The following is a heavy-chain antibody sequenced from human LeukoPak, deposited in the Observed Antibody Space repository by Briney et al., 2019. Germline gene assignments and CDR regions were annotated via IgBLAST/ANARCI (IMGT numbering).Heavy chain of an antibody. CDR1: EFTFYNYV. D-gene: IGHD6-25*01. V-gene: IGHV3-43*02. CDR3: ASAAGY. Sequence: GGSLRLSCAASEFTFYNYVMHWVRQAPGKGLEWVSLISENGGITYYADSVQGRFTISRDNSKNSLYLVMNSVTAADTALYYCASAAGYWGQGTLVTVSS. CDR2: ISENGGIT. J-gene: IGHJ4*02.